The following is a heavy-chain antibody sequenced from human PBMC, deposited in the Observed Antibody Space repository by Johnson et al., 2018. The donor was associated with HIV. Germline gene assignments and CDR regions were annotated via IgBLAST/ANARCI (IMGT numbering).Heavy chain of an antibody. CDR2: IRYDGSNK. V-gene: IGHV3-30*02. CDR1: GFTFSSYG. Sequence: QVQLVESGGGVVQPGGSLRLSCAAPGFTFSSYGMHWVRQAPGKGLEWVAFIRYDGSNKYYADSVKGRFTISRDNSKNTLYLQMNSLRAEDTAVYYCAKDGGSYGGAFDIWGQGTMVTVSS. CDR3: AKDGGSYGGAFDI. D-gene: IGHD1-26*01. J-gene: IGHJ3*02.